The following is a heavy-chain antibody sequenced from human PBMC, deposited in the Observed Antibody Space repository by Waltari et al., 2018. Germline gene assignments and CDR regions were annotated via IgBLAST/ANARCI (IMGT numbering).Heavy chain of an antibody. CDR1: GISFSASV. Sequence: QVQLVESGGGVVQPGKSLRLSCRVSGISFSASVMHWIRQAPGKGLEWLASSSHGGDRQFYTASVKGRFTIARDTSTKMLFLQMNNLRRNDTGVYFCAGTMTAFMDSWGQGTLVTVAS. CDR2: SSHGGDRQ. D-gene: IGHD2-21*02. V-gene: IGHV3-30*03. CDR3: AGTMTAFMDS. J-gene: IGHJ4*02.